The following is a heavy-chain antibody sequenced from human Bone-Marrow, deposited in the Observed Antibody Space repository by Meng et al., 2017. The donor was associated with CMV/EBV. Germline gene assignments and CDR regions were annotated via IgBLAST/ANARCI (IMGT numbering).Heavy chain of an antibody. V-gene: IGHV1-69*10. D-gene: IGHD3-3*01. CDR1: GYTFTGYY. J-gene: IGHJ6*02. CDR2: IIPILGIA. Sequence: SVKVSCKASGYTFTGYYMHWVRQAPGQGLEWMGGIIPILGIANYAQKFQGRVTITADKSTSTAYMELSSLRSEDTAVYYCARAVLRFLEWPSDYYYGMDGWGQGTTVTVSS. CDR3: ARAVLRFLEWPSDYYYGMDG.